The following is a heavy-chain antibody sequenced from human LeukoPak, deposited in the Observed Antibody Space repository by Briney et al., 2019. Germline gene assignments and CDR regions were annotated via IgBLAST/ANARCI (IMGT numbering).Heavy chain of an antibody. CDR1: GFTFSGSA. CDR3: TRLTPTTEYGSGSYYAFDI. Sequence: GGSLRLSCAASGFTFSGSAMHWVRQAFGKGLEWVGRIRSKANNYATAYAAWVKGRFTISRDDSKNTAYLQMNSLKTEDTAVYYCTRLTPTTEYGSGSYYAFDIWGQGTMVTVSS. J-gene: IGHJ3*02. D-gene: IGHD3-10*01. CDR2: IRSKANNYAT. V-gene: IGHV3-73*01.